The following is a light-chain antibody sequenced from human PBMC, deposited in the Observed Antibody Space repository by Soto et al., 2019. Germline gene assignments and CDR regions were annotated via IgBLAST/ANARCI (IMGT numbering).Light chain of an antibody. Sequence: EIVLTQSPGTLSLSPGERATLSCRASQSVSSSSLAWYQQKPGQAPRLLIYGASSRATGIPDRFSGSGSGTDFTLTISRLEPEDFAVYYCQQYGSSPLYTFGQVTKLEIK. CDR3: QQYGSSPLYT. J-gene: IGKJ2*01. CDR1: QSVSSSS. CDR2: GAS. V-gene: IGKV3-20*01.